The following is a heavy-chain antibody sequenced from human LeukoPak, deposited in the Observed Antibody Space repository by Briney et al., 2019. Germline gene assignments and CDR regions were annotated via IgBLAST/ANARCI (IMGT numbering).Heavy chain of an antibody. CDR3: AREGPPGGFDP. Sequence: GGSLRLSCAASGFTLSSYWMNWVRQAPGKGLEWVASIEQDGSERYYVDSVKGRFTISRDNAKNSLYLQMNSLRAEDTAVYYCAREGPPGGFDPWGQGTLVTVSS. CDR2: IEQDGSER. J-gene: IGHJ5*02. CDR1: GFTLSSYW. V-gene: IGHV3-7*01.